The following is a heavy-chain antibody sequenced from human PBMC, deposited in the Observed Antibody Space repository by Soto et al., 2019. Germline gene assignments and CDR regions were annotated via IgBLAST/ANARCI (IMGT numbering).Heavy chain of an antibody. D-gene: IGHD2-15*01. Sequence: SGGSLRLSCAASGFTFSSYAMHWVRQAPGKGLEWVAVISYDGSNKYYADSVKGRFTISRDNSKNTLYLQMNSLRAEDTAVYYCASNADCSGGSCYVGLRDYWGQGTLVTVSS. CDR1: GFTFSSYA. CDR3: ASNADCSGGSCYVGLRDY. J-gene: IGHJ4*02. V-gene: IGHV3-30-3*01. CDR2: ISYDGSNK.